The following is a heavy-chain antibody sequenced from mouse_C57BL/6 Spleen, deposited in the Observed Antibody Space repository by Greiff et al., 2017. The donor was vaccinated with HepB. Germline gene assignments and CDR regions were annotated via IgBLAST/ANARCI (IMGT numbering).Heavy chain of an antibody. Sequence: EVQLQQSGPELVKPGASVKISCKASGYSFTGYYMNWVKQSPEKSLEWIGEINPSTGGNTYNQKFKAKATLTVAKSSSTAYMQLKSLTSEDSAVYYCADSSGTSWFAYWGQGTLVTVSA. CDR2: INPSTGGN. D-gene: IGHD3-2*02. V-gene: IGHV1-42*01. CDR3: ADSSGTSWFAY. J-gene: IGHJ3*01. CDR1: GYSFTGYY.